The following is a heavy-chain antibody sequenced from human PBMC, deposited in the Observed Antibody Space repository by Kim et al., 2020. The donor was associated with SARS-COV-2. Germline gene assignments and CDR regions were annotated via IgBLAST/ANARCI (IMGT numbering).Heavy chain of an antibody. J-gene: IGHJ6*03. CDR1: GYTFTSYG. D-gene: IGHD3-10*01. CDR3: ARDKGYGSGSPPSYYYYYYMDV. V-gene: IGHV1-18*01. CDR2: ISAYNGNT. Sequence: ASVKVSCKASGYTFTSYGISWVRQAPGQGLEWMGWISAYNGNTNYAQKLQGRVTRTTDTSTSTAYMELRSLRSDDTAVYYCARDKGYGSGSPPSYYYYYYMDVWGRGTGVTVSS.